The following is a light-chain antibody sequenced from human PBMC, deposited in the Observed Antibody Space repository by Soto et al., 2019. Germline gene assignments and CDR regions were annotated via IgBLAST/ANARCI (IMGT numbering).Light chain of an antibody. J-gene: IGKJ5*01. CDR1: QYINTR. CDR3: QHYVSPPIT. Sequence: EIVLTQSPATLSSFPGDRVTLSCRASQYINTRLAWYQHRPGQSPRLLIYQTSLRAAGIPARFSGSGSGTDFTLTISRLEPEDFAVYYCQHYVSPPITFGQGTRLEIK. V-gene: IGKV3D-11*03. CDR2: QTS.